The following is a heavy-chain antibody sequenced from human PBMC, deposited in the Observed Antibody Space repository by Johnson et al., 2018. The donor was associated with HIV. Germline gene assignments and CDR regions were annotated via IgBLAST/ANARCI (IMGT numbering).Heavy chain of an antibody. CDR1: GFTFSTYT. Sequence: QVQLVESGGDVVQPGRSLRLSCAASGFTFSTYTMHWVRQAPGKGLEWVAVISFDGGAIYYADSVEGRFTISRDNSKNTLYLQMESLRVEDTAIYYCAKAWELLGRRAALDIWGQGTMVTVSS. CDR3: AKAWELLGRRAALDI. J-gene: IGHJ3*02. V-gene: IGHV3-30-3*01. D-gene: IGHD1-26*01. CDR2: ISFDGGAI.